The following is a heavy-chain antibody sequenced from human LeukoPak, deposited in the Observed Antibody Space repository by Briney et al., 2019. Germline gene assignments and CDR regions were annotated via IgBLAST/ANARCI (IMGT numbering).Heavy chain of an antibody. D-gene: IGHD5-24*01. Sequence: GGSLRLSCAASGFTFSRYWMSWVRQAPGKGLEWVANINQDGSEKYYVDSVKGRFTISRDNAKNSPYLQMNSLRAEETAVYYCARDADLGATIIGAFDIWGQGTMVTV. CDR1: GFTFSRYW. CDR2: INQDGSEK. CDR3: ARDADLGATIIGAFDI. V-gene: IGHV3-7*01. J-gene: IGHJ3*02.